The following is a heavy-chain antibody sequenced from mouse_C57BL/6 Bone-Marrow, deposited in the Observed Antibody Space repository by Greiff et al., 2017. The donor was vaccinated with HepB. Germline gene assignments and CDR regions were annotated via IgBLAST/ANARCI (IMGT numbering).Heavy chain of an antibody. V-gene: IGHV5-17*01. CDR1: GFTFSDYG. D-gene: IGHD1-1*01. CDR3: ANAIATVVAPYAMDY. J-gene: IGHJ4*01. Sequence: EVQLVESGGGLVKPGGSLKLSCAASGFTFSDYGMHWVRQAPEKGLEWVAYISSGSSTIYYADTVKGRFTISRDNAKNTLFLQMSSLRSEYTAMYYCANAIATVVAPYAMDYWGQGTSVTVSS. CDR2: ISSGSSTI.